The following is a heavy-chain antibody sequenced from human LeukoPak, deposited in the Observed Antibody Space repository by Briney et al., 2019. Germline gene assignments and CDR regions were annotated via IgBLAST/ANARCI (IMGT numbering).Heavy chain of an antibody. D-gene: IGHD3-10*01. V-gene: IGHV3-7*01. Sequence: GGSLRLSCAASGFTFSSYWMSWVRQAPGKGLEWVANIKQDGSEKYYVDSVKGRFTISRDNSKNTLYLQMNSLRAEDTAVYYCARMPDYYGSGSYFKWGQGTLVTVSS. CDR3: ARMPDYYGSGSYFK. J-gene: IGHJ4*02. CDR2: IKQDGSEK. CDR1: GFTFSSYW.